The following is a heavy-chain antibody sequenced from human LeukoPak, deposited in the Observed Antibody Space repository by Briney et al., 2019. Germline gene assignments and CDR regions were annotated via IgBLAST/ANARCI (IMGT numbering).Heavy chain of an antibody. D-gene: IGHD3-22*01. CDR2: ISGSGGST. CDR1: GFTFSSYA. J-gene: IGHJ4*02. CDR3: AKDPYYDSSGYSDY. V-gene: IGHV3-23*01. Sequence: GGSLRLSCAASGFTFSSYAMSWVRQAPGKGLEWVSAISGSGGSTYYADSVKGRFTISRDNSKNTLYLQMNSLRAEDTAVYYCAKDPYYDSSGYSDYWGQGTLVTVSS.